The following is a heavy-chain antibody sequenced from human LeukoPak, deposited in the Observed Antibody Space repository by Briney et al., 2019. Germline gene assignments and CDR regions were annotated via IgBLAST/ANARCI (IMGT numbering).Heavy chain of an antibody. Sequence: PGGSLRLSCAASGFTFSRFWMSWVRQAPGKGLEWVANVKEDGSEKYYVDSVKGRFTISRDNAKNSLYLQMNSLRAEDTAVYYCARYGSIVAARTFDYWGQGTLVTVSS. CDR1: GFTFSRFW. CDR2: VKEDGSEK. V-gene: IGHV3-7*04. CDR3: ARYGSIVAARTFDY. J-gene: IGHJ4*02. D-gene: IGHD6-13*01.